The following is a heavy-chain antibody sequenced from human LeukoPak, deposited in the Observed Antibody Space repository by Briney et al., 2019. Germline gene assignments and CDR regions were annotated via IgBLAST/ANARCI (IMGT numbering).Heavy chain of an antibody. CDR3: VRVAKERVGGVYYFDY. Sequence: GGSLRLSCAASGFTFSDYDMHWVRQATGKGLEWVSAIGTAGDTYYTGSVKGRFTISRENSKNSLYLQMNSLRAGDTAVYYCVRVAKERVGGVYYFDYWGQGTPVTVSS. CDR1: GFTFSDYD. CDR2: IGTAGDT. D-gene: IGHD1-1*01. V-gene: IGHV3-13*01. J-gene: IGHJ4*02.